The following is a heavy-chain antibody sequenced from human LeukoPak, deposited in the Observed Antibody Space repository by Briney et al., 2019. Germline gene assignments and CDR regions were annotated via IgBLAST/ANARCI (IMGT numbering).Heavy chain of an antibody. D-gene: IGHD1-26*01. CDR1: GFTFRSYA. CDR3: VRPDDTGMSDY. Sequence: GGSLRLSCAVSGFTFRSYAMHWVRQAPGKGLEWVAVISDDGSNKSYADSVKGRFTISRDNSKNTLYLQMNSLRAEDTAVYYCVRPDDTGMSDYWGQGTLVTVSS. CDR2: ISDDGSNK. J-gene: IGHJ4*02. V-gene: IGHV3-30*04.